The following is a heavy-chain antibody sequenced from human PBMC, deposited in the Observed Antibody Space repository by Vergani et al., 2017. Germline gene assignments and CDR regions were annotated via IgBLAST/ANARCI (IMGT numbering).Heavy chain of an antibody. CDR2: IYVSGST. CDR3: ARDNKQLRPRACDL. J-gene: IGHJ3*01. V-gene: IGHV4-61*02. CDR1: GASINNDFYY. Sequence: QVQLQESGPGLVKPSQTLSLTCTVSGASINNDFYYWHWIRQPAGKGLEWIGRIYVSGSTDYNSSLQSRVSMSVDKSKNQFSLTLTSVTAADTAVYYCARDNKQLRPRACDLWGQGTMVTVSS. D-gene: IGHD4-23*01.